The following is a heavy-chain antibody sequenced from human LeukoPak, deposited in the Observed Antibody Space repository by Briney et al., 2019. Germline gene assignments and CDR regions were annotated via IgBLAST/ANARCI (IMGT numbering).Heavy chain of an antibody. V-gene: IGHV3-23*01. CDR1: GFTFRNYA. D-gene: IGHD3-22*01. J-gene: IGHJ4*02. CDR3: AKEIYYDSSGYHYGFDY. Sequence: GSLRLSCGTFGFTFRNYAMSWVRQAPGKGLEWVSAINGPGESTWHADSVQGRFTISRDNSKNMVYLQMNSLRAEDTAVYYCAKEIYYDSSGYHYGFDYWGQGTLVTVSS. CDR2: INGPGEST.